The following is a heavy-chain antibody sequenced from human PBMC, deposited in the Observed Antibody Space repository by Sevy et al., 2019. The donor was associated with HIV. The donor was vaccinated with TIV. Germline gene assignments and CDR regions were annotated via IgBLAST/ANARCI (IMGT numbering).Heavy chain of an antibody. CDR3: AIELGAGVLGGSLNWFDP. CDR2: INTNTGNP. J-gene: IGHJ5*02. CDR1: GYTFTSYA. Sequence: ASVKVSCKASGYTFTSYAMNWVRQAPGQGLEWMGWINTNTGNPTYAQGFTGRFVFSLDTSVSTAYLQISSLKAEDTAVYYCAIELGAGVLGGSLNWFDPWGQGTLVTVSS. D-gene: IGHD1-26*01. V-gene: IGHV7-4-1*02.